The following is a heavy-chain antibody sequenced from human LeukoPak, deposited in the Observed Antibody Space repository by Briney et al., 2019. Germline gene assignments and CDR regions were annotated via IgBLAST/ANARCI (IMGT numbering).Heavy chain of an antibody. Sequence: SQTLSLTCAVSGGSISSGGYSWSWIRQPPGKGLEWIGYIYHSGSTYYNPSLKSRVTISVDRSKNQFSLKLSSVTAADTAVYYCARDSKIRYFDWAQNYYYGMDVWGKGTTVIVSS. CDR2: IYHSGST. V-gene: IGHV4-30-2*01. CDR3: ARDSKIRYFDWAQNYYYGMDV. D-gene: IGHD3-9*01. CDR1: GGSISSGGYS. J-gene: IGHJ6*04.